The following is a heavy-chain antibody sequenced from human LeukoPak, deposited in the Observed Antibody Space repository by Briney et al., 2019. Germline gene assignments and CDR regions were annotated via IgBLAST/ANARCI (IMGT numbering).Heavy chain of an antibody. J-gene: IGHJ1*01. CDR2: ISGSGGST. CDR1: GFTFSSYA. D-gene: IGHD2-21*02. V-gene: IGHV3-23*01. Sequence: GGSLRLSCAASGFTFSSYAMSWVRQAPGKGLDWVSAISGSGGSTYYADSVKGRFTISRDNSKNTLYLQMNSLRAEDTGVYYCAKGLLGYCGGDCYNPGYFQHWGQGTLVTVSS. CDR3: AKGLLGYCGGDCYNPGYFQH.